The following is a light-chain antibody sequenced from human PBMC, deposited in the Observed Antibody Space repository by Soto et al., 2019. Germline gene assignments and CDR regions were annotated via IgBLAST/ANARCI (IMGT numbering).Light chain of an antibody. V-gene: IGLV2-14*01. J-gene: IGLJ1*01. CDR1: SSDVGTYDY. CDR3: SSYTSGTTLYV. Sequence: QSVLTQPASVSGSPGQSITLSCTGTSSDVGTYDYVSWYQQHPGKAPKLMIYEVSNRPSGVSNRFSGSKSGNTASLTISGLQTEDEADYYCSSYTSGTTLYVFGTGTKLTV. CDR2: EVS.